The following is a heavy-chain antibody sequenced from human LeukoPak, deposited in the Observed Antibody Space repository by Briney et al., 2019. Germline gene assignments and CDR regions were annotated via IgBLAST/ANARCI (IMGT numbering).Heavy chain of an antibody. CDR3: AKDPWGSRGYFDY. CDR1: GFTFSSYW. Sequence: GGSLRLSCAASGFTFSSYWMSWVRQAPGKGLEWVANIKQDGSEKYYVDSVKGRFTISRDNAKNSLYLQMNSLRAEDTAVYYCAKDPWGSRGYFDYWGQGTLVTVSS. D-gene: IGHD7-27*01. V-gene: IGHV3-7*01. CDR2: IKQDGSEK. J-gene: IGHJ4*02.